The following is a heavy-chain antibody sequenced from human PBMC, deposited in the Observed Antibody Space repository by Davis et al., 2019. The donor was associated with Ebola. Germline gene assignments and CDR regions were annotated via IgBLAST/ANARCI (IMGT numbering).Heavy chain of an antibody. Sequence: ASVKVSCKASGYTFNLYGISWVRQAPGQGLEWMGWISAYNGNTNYAQKLQGRVTMTTDTSTSTAYMELRSLRSDDTAVYYCARETSRAAVGWFDPWGQGTLVTVSS. J-gene: IGHJ5*02. D-gene: IGHD2-2*01. CDR3: ARETSRAAVGWFDP. CDR1: GYTFNLYG. V-gene: IGHV1-18*01. CDR2: ISAYNGNT.